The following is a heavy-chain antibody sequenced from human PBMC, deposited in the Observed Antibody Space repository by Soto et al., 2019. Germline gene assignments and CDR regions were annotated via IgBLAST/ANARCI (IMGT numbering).Heavy chain of an antibody. Sequence: QLQLQESGPGLVKPSETLSLTCTVSGGSISSSSYYWGWIRQPPGKGLEWIGSIYYSGSTYYNPSLKSRVTISVDTSKNQFSLKLSSVTAADTAVYYCARHAYSSGWYPNWFDPWGQGTLVTVSS. CDR3: ARHAYSSGWYPNWFDP. CDR1: GGSISSSSYY. V-gene: IGHV4-39*01. D-gene: IGHD6-19*01. J-gene: IGHJ5*02. CDR2: IYYSGST.